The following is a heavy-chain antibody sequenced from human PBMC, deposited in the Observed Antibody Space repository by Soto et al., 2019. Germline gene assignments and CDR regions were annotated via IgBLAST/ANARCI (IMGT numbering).Heavy chain of an antibody. J-gene: IGHJ5*02. CDR1: GFTFGSYS. V-gene: IGHV3-21*01. D-gene: IGHD3-9*01. CDR2: ISTSSSYI. Sequence: GGSLRLSCAASGFTFGSYSMNWVRQAPGKGLEWVSTISTSSSYIYYADSVKGRFTISRDNAKNSLYLQMNSLRAEDTAVYYCARVGNRYFDWLSHWGQGTLVTVSS. CDR3: ARVGNRYFDWLSH.